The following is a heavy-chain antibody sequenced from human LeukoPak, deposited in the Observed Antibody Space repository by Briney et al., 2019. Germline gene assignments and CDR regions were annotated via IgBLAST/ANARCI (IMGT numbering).Heavy chain of an antibody. J-gene: IGHJ6*02. CDR1: GFTFSSYG. D-gene: IGHD1-26*01. CDR3: AKEATRSTYYYYYGMDV. Sequence: GRSLRLSCAASGFTFSSYGMHWVRQATGKGLEWVAVISYDGSNKYYADSVKGRFTISRDNSKNTLYLQMNSLRAEDTAVYYCAKEATRSTYYYYYGMDVWGQGTTVTVSS. V-gene: IGHV3-30*18. CDR2: ISYDGSNK.